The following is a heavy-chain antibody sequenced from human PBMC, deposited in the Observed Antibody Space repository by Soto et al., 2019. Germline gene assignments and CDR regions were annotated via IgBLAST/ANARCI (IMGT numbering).Heavy chain of an antibody. CDR2: IYYSGST. V-gene: IGHV4-31*03. J-gene: IGHJ4*02. CDR1: GGSISSGGYY. D-gene: IGHD6-13*01. Sequence: SETLSLTCTVSGGSISSGGYYWSWIRQHPGKGLEWIGYIYYSGSTYYNPSLKSRVIISVDTSKNQFSLKLSSVTAADTAVYYCARAPLNIAAAGTGPDYWGQGTLVTVSS. CDR3: ARAPLNIAAAGTGPDY.